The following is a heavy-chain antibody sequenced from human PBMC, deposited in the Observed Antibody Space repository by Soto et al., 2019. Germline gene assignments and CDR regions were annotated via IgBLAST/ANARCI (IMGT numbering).Heavy chain of an antibody. Sequence: EVQLVQSGAQVKKPGESLKISCQVSGYRFSSFWIGWVRQKPGKGLEWMGIAQPGHSDTRYSPAFQGHVTISADESTNTAYLQWSSLRASDTAMYFWARHGYSSSWYPDHWGQGTLVTVSS. CDR3: ARHGYSSSWYPDH. J-gene: IGHJ4*02. D-gene: IGHD6-13*01. CDR2: AQPGHSDT. V-gene: IGHV5-51*01. CDR1: GYRFSSFW.